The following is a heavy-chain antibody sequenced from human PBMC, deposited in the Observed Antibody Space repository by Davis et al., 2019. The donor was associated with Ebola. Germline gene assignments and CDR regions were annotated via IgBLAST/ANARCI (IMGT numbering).Heavy chain of an antibody. D-gene: IGHD5-12*01. CDR1: GYTFTGYS. CDR2: IYPRGVRP. Sequence: ASVHVSCKASGYTFTGYSMHWVRPPPGQGLEGMGMIYPRGVRPTYAPKFQGRVTMISDTSTSTVYMDLSSLRSEDTALYYCTTPGGQDSGYDVFDIWGQGTMVTVSS. CDR3: TTPGGQDSGYDVFDI. J-gene: IGHJ3*02. V-gene: IGHV1-46*03.